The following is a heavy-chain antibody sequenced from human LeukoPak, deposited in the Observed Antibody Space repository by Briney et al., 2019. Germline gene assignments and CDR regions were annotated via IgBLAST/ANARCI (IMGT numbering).Heavy chain of an antibody. CDR3: ARHHLMYSSLDY. J-gene: IGHJ4*02. V-gene: IGHV4-59*08. CDR1: GGSISSYY. CDR2: IYYSGST. D-gene: IGHD6-19*01. Sequence: PSETLSLTCTVSGGSISSYYWSWIRQPPGKGLEWIGYIYYSGSTNYNPSLKSRVTISVDTSKNQFSLKLSSVTAADTAVYYCARHHLMYSSLDYWGQGTLVTVSS.